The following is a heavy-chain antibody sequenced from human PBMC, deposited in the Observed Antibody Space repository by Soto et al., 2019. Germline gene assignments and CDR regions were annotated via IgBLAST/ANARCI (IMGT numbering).Heavy chain of an antibody. CDR2: IYHSGNT. V-gene: IGHV4-31*03. Sequence: SETLSLTCTVSGGSITTGGSYWIWIRHHPGKGLEWIGNIYHSGNTYYNPSLKSRLTISVDTSKNHFSLMVDSVTAADTAVYYCARARFQVLYGKPYFDSWGQGTLVTVSS. D-gene: IGHD2-2*02. CDR3: ARARFQVLYGKPYFDS. J-gene: IGHJ4*02. CDR1: GGSITTGGSY.